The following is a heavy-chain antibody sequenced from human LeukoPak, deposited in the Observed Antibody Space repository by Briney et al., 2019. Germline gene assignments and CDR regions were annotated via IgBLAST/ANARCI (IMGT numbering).Heavy chain of an antibody. CDR1: GSTFSSYG. D-gene: IGHD6-19*01. Sequence: PGGSLRLSCAASGSTFSSYGMHWVRQAPGKGLEWVAVIWYDGSNKYYADSVKGRFTISRDNSKNTLYLQMNSLKTEDTAVYYCTTGYSSGWYGDFWGQGTLVTVSS. J-gene: IGHJ4*02. CDR3: TTGYSSGWYGDF. CDR2: IWYDGSNK. V-gene: IGHV3-33*01.